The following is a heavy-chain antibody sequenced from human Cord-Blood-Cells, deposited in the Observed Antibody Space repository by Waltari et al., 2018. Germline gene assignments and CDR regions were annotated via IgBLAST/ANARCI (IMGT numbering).Heavy chain of an antibody. CDR3: ARDRDYGDYY. CDR1: GGSFSGYY. V-gene: IGHV4-34*01. D-gene: IGHD4-17*01. CDR2: INHSGST. Sequence: QVQLQQWGAGLLKPSETLSLTCAVYGGSFSGYYWSWIRQPPGKGLEWIGEINHSGSTNYNPSLKSRVTISVDTSKNQFSLKLSSVTAADTAVYYCARDRDYGDYYWGQGTLVTVSS. J-gene: IGHJ4*02.